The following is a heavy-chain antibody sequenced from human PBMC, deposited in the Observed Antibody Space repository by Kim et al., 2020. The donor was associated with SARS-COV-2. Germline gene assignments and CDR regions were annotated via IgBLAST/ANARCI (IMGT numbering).Heavy chain of an antibody. Sequence: SVKVSCKASGGTFRSLAISWMRQAPGQGLEWMGGIIPMFVTPNYAQKFQGRVTITADESTSTAYVEVGSLTSEDTAIYYCARSAYNWNEGGGMDVWGQGTTIIVSS. CDR2: IIPMFVTP. D-gene: IGHD1-20*01. CDR3: ARSAYNWNEGGGMDV. J-gene: IGHJ6*02. V-gene: IGHV1-69*13. CDR1: GGTFRSLA.